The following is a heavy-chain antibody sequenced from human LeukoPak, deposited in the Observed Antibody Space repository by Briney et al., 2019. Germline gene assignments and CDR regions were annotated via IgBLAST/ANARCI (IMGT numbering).Heavy chain of an antibody. CDR2: ISASGGTT. CDR1: GFTFSSYA. J-gene: IGHJ4*02. CDR3: AKGDVLPSYPTFDY. V-gene: IGHV3-23*01. D-gene: IGHD3-9*01. Sequence: GGSLRLSCAASGFTFSSYALSWVRQAPGKGLEGVSVISASGGTTYYADSVKGRFTISRDTSKDTVYLQMHSLRAEDTAVYYCAKGDVLPSYPTFDYWGQGTLVTVSS.